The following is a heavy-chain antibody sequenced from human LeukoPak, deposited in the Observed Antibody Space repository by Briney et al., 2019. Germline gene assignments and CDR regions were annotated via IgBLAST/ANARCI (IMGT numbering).Heavy chain of an antibody. Sequence: GGSLRLSCAASGFTVSSNYMSWVRQAPGKGLEWVSVIYSGGSPYYADSVKGRFTISRDNSKNTLYLQMNSLGAEDTAIYYCAKTMGAIDHDYWGQGTLVTVSS. CDR1: GFTVSSNY. CDR3: AKTMGAIDHDY. J-gene: IGHJ4*02. CDR2: IYSGGSP. V-gene: IGHV3-53*01. D-gene: IGHD1-26*01.